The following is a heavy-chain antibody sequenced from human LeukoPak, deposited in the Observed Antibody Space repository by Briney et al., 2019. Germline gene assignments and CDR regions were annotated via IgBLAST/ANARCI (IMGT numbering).Heavy chain of an antibody. CDR1: GFIFGSYT. V-gene: IGHV3-21*01. CDR3: ARGETGMDY. CDR2: ISSSSSYI. D-gene: IGHD1-14*01. Sequence: TGGSLRLSCAASGFIFGSYTMNWVRQAPGKGLEWVSSISSSSSYIYYADSVKGRFTISRDNAKNSLYLQMNSLRDEDTAVYSCARGETGMDYWGQGTLVTVSS. J-gene: IGHJ4*02.